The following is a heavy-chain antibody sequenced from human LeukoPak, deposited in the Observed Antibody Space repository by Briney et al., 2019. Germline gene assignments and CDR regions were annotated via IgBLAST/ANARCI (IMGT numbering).Heavy chain of an antibody. Sequence: SETLSLTCTVSGGSINNFFWNWVRQSPGKGLEWIGYVDHSGNTKYNPSLWGRVTMFVDTSNNQFSLRLTSLTAADTAVYYCAKSNGYGLIDIWGQGTMVTVSS. J-gene: IGHJ3*02. D-gene: IGHD3-10*01. CDR1: GGSINNFF. CDR2: VDHSGNT. V-gene: IGHV4-59*01. CDR3: AKSNGYGLIDI.